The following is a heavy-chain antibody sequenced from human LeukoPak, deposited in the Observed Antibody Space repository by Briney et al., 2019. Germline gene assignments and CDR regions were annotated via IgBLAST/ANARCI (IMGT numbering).Heavy chain of an antibody. J-gene: IGHJ4*02. Sequence: GESLKISCKGSGYDFSNHWIAWVRQKPGKGPEWMGIIYPGDSDTRYSPSLQGQVTISADKSISTAYLQWSSLKASDTAMYYCATQSDYALVYWGRGTLVTVSS. D-gene: IGHD4-17*01. CDR1: GYDFSNHW. CDR2: IYPGDSDT. CDR3: ATQSDYALVY. V-gene: IGHV5-51*01.